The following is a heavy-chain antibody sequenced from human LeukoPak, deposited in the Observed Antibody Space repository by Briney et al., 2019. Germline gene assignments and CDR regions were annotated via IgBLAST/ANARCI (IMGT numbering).Heavy chain of an antibody. D-gene: IGHD7-27*01. J-gene: IGHJ3*02. V-gene: IGHV4-34*01. CDR2: ITHSGST. Sequence: PSGSLSLTCAVYGGSFSGYYWSWIRQPPGKGLEWIGEITHSGSTKYNPSLKSRVTISVDTSKNQFSLKLRSVTAADTAVYYCARDTGDDAFDIWGQGTMVTV. CDR1: GGSFSGYY. CDR3: ARDTGDDAFDI.